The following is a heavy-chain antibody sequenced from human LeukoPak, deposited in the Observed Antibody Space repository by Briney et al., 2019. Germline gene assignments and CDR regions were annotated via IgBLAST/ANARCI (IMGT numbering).Heavy chain of an antibody. CDR2: ISYDGSNK. D-gene: IGHD6-19*01. Sequence: GGSLRLSCAASGFSFRDYYMNWIRQAPGKGLEWLAVISYDGSNKYYADSVKGRFTISRDNSKNTLYLQMNSLRAEDTAVYYCARRGIAVAEYYFDYWGQGTLVTVSS. CDR1: GFSFRDYY. V-gene: IGHV3-30-3*01. CDR3: ARRGIAVAEYYFDY. J-gene: IGHJ4*02.